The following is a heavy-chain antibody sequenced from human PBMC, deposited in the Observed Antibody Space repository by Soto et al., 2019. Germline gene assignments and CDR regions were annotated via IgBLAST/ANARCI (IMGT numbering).Heavy chain of an antibody. D-gene: IGHD4-17*01. CDR1: GYTFTSYG. J-gene: IGHJ4*02. Sequence: ASVKVSCEASGYTFTSYGISWVRQAPGQGLEWMGRISAYNGNTNYAQKFQGRVTITADKSTSTAYMELRSLRSDDTAVYYCAREEGYGDYVVGYWGQGTLVTVSS. V-gene: IGHV1-18*01. CDR2: ISAYNGNT. CDR3: AREEGYGDYVVGY.